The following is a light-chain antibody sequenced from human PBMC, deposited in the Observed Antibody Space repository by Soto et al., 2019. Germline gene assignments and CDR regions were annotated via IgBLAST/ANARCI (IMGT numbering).Light chain of an antibody. CDR1: SSDVGGYNY. Sequence: QSVLTQPASVSGSPGQSITISCTGTSSDVGGYNYVSWYQQHPGKAPKLMIYEVNNRPSGVSNRFSGSKSGNTASLTISGLQPDDEADYYCSSYTSSSTLYVFGAGTKLTVL. V-gene: IGLV2-14*01. J-gene: IGLJ1*01. CDR2: EVN. CDR3: SSYTSSSTLYV.